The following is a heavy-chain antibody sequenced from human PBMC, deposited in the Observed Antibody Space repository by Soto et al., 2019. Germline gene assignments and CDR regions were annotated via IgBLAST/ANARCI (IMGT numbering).Heavy chain of an antibody. V-gene: IGHV3-33*01. CDR3: VRGYCGGDCSDY. CDR1: GFTFSSYG. D-gene: IGHD2-21*02. J-gene: IGHJ4*02. CDR2: IWYDGSNK. Sequence: QVQLVESGGGVVQPGRSLRLSCAASGFTFSSYGMHWVRQAPGKGLEWVAVIWYDGSNKYYADSVKGRFTSSRDNSKNTLYLQMNSVRAEDTAVYYCVRGYCGGDCSDYWGQGTLVTVSS.